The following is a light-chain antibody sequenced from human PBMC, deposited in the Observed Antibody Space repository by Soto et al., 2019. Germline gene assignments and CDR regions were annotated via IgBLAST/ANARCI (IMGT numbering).Light chain of an antibody. V-gene: IGLV1-40*01. J-gene: IGLJ1*01. Sequence: QSVLTQPPSVSGAPGQRVTISCTGSSSNIGANYDVHWYQQVPGAAPKLVIYDDTNRPSGVPDRFSGSKSGTSASLAITGLQAEDEADYFCQSYDSSLSGPYVFGSGTKVTVL. CDR1: SSNIGANYD. CDR3: QSYDSSLSGPYV. CDR2: DDT.